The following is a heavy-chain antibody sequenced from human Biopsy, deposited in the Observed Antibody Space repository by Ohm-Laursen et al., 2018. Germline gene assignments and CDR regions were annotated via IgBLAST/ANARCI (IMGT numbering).Heavy chain of an antibody. CDR3: ARRGSGGRSFDY. Sequence: SDTLSLTCTVSGGSISGSSWSWIRQAPGKGLEWIGYISYSRDTNYNPSLKSRVTISVDTSKNQISLKLGSVTAADTAVFYCARRGSGGRSFDYWGQGSLVTVSS. CDR1: GGSISGSS. CDR2: ISYSRDT. J-gene: IGHJ4*02. D-gene: IGHD2-15*01. V-gene: IGHV4-59*08.